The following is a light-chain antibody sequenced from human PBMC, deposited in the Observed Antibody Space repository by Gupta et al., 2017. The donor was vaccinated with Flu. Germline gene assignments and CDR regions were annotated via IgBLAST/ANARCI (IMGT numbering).Light chain of an antibody. CDR2: KAS. Sequence: PSTLSASLGDRVTITCRASQSMSDWVTWYQQKPGTAPKLLIDKASTLESGVPSRCSGSGSGTECTLTINNLQPDDFATYFGQKYDADPWKLGQGTKVEIK. CDR3: QKYDADPWK. CDR1: QSMSDW. J-gene: IGKJ1*01. V-gene: IGKV1-5*03.